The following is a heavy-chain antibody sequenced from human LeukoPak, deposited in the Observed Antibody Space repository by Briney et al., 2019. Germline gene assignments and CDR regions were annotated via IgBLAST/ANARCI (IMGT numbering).Heavy chain of an antibody. J-gene: IGHJ5*02. CDR2: ISGSGGST. CDR1: GFTFSSYA. V-gene: IGHV3-23*01. CDR3: AKAYSSSWPVDRWFDP. Sequence: GGSLRLSCAASGFTFSSYAMSWVRQAPGKGLEWVSAISGSGGSTYYADSVKGRFTISRDNSKNTLYLQMNSLRAEDTAVYYCAKAYSSSWPVDRWFDPWGQGTLVTVSS. D-gene: IGHD6-13*01.